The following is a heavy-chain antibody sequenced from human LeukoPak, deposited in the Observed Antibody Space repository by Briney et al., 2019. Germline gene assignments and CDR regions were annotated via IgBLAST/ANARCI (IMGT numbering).Heavy chain of an antibody. D-gene: IGHD5-18*01. J-gene: IGHJ4*02. CDR1: GFTFSSYA. CDR3: ARGLNTGMVTTGY. V-gene: IGHV3-30-3*01. Sequence: EGSLRLSCAASGFTFSSYAMHWVRQAPGKGLEWVAVISYDGSNKYYADSVKGRFTISRDNSKNTLYLQMNSLRAEDTAVYYCARGLNTGMVTTGYWGQGNLVTVFS. CDR2: ISYDGSNK.